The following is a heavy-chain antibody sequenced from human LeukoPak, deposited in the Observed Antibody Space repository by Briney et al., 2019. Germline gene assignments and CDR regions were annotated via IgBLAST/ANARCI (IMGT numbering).Heavy chain of an antibody. J-gene: IGHJ4*02. CDR2: IRYDGSNK. D-gene: IGHD3-22*01. Sequence: PGGSLRLSCAASGFTFSSYAMHWVRQAPGKGLEWVAFIRYDGSNKYYADSVKGRFTISRDNSKNTLYLQMNSLRAEDTAVYYCATISFSVSYYYDSSGYYRELDYWGQGTLVTVSS. CDR3: ATISFSVSYYYDSSGYYRELDY. V-gene: IGHV3-30*02. CDR1: GFTFSSYA.